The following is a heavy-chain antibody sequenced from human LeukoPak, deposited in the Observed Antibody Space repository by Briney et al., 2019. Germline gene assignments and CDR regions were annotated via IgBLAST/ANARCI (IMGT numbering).Heavy chain of an antibody. V-gene: IGHV3-7*01. CDR2: IKQDGSEK. D-gene: IGHD1-26*01. Sequence: HSGGSLRLSCAASGFTFSSYWMSWVRQAPGKGLEWVANIKQDGSEKYYVDSVKGRFTISRDNAKNSLYLQMNSLRAEDTAVYYCARDTGLKVGATGSHFDYWGQGTLVTVSS. J-gene: IGHJ4*02. CDR1: GFTFSSYW. CDR3: ARDTGLKVGATGSHFDY.